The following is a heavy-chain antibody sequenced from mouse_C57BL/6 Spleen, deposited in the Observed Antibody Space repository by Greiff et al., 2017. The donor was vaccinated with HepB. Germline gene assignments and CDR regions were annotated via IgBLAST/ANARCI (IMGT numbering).Heavy chain of an antibody. CDR1: GYSITSGYY. D-gene: IGHD1-1*01. Sequence: DVKLVESGPGLVKPSQSLSLTCSVTGYSITSGYYWNWIRQFPGNKLEWMGYISYDGSNNYNPSLKNRISITRDTSKNQFFLKLNSVTTEDTATYYCARGAYYGSGAMDYWGQGTSVTVSS. CDR3: ARGAYYGSGAMDY. CDR2: ISYDGSN. J-gene: IGHJ4*01. V-gene: IGHV3-6*01.